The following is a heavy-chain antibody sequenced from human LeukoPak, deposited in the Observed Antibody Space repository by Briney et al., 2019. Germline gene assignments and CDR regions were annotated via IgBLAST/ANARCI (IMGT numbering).Heavy chain of an antibody. Sequence: GRSLRLSCAASGFTFSSYGMHWVRQAPGKGLEWVAVIWYDGSNKYYADSVKGRFTISRDNSKNTLYLQMNSLRAEDTAVYYCARDYGDYVAAFDYWGQGTLVTVSS. J-gene: IGHJ4*02. V-gene: IGHV3-33*01. D-gene: IGHD4-17*01. CDR2: IWYDGSNK. CDR1: GFTFSSYG. CDR3: ARDYGDYVAAFDY.